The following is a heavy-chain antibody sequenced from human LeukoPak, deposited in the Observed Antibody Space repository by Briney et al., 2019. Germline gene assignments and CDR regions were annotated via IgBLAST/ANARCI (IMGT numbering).Heavy chain of an antibody. CDR2: ISYDGSNE. D-gene: IGHD2/OR15-2a*01. V-gene: IGHV3-30*18. J-gene: IGHJ4*02. Sequence: GGSLRLSCAASGFSFSSYGMHWVRQSPGKGLEWVAVISYDGSNEYFADSVKGRFTVSRDNSKNTLYLQMNSLRPEDTAVYYCAKDLGVGAYLLFDYITSGLDSWGQGTLVTVSS. CDR3: AKDLGVGAYLLFDYITSGLDS. CDR1: GFSFSSYG.